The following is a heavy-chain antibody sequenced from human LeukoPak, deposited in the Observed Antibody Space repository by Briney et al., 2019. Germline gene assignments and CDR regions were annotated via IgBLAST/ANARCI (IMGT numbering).Heavy chain of an antibody. V-gene: IGHV3-48*03. CDR2: ISSSGSTI. D-gene: IGHD3-10*02. Sequence: GGPLRFSCAASGLTFSGYEMNWVRKAPGKGLEWVSYISSSGSTIYYADSVKGRFTISRDNAKNSLYLQMNSLRAEDTAVYYCAELGITMIGGVWGKGTTVTISS. J-gene: IGHJ6*04. CDR1: GLTFSGYE. CDR3: AELGITMIGGV.